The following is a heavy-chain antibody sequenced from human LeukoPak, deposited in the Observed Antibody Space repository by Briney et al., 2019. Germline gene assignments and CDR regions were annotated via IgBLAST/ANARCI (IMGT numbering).Heavy chain of an antibody. CDR2: IYYSGST. J-gene: IGHJ6*03. D-gene: IGHD3-16*01. V-gene: IGHV4-39*07. CDR3: ARGLYYMDV. CDR1: GGSITISSYY. Sequence: PSETLSLTCTVSGGSITISSYYWAWIRQPPGKGLEWIGSIYYSGSTYYNPSLKSRVTISVDTSKNQFSLKLSSVTAADTAVYYCARGLYYMDVWGKGTTVTVSS.